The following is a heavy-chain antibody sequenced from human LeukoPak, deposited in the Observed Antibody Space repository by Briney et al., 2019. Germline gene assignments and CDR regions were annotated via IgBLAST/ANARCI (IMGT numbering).Heavy chain of an antibody. CDR2: ISSSSSYT. D-gene: IGHD2-2*01. V-gene: IGHV3-11*06. Sequence: PGGSLRLSCAASGFTFSDYYMSWIRQAPGKGLEWVSYISSSSSYTNYADSVKGRFTISRDNAKNSLYLQMNSLRAEDTAVYYCASGVVVPAAMVSYYYGMDVRGKGTTVTVSS. J-gene: IGHJ6*04. CDR1: GFTFSDYY. CDR3: ASGVVVPAAMVSYYYGMDV.